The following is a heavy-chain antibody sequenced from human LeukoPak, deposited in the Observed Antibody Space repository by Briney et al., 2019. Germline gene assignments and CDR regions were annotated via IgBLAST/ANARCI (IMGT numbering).Heavy chain of an antibody. D-gene: IGHD3-16*02. Sequence: SETLSLTCAVYGGSFSGYYWSWIRQPPGKGLEWIGYIYYSGSTNYNPSLRSRVTISVDSSKNQFSLKLTSVTAADTALYYCARSDTSGGVIAFDAFDIWGQGTMVTVSS. CDR3: ARSDTSGGVIAFDAFDI. J-gene: IGHJ3*02. CDR2: IYYSGST. V-gene: IGHV4-59*01. CDR1: GGSFSGYY.